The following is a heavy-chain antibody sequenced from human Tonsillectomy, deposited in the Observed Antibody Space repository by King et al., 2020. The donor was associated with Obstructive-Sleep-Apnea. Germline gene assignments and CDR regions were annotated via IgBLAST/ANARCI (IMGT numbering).Heavy chain of an antibody. CDR3: ARGLGYCSGGSCYQQRPFDL. CDR2: ISSSSSTI. V-gene: IGHV3-48*04. J-gene: IGHJ2*01. D-gene: IGHD2-15*01. CDR1: GFTFSSYS. Sequence: VQLVESGGGLVQPGGSLRLSCAASGFTFSSYSMNWVRQAPGKGLEWVSYISSSSSTIDYADSVKGRFTISRDNAKKSLYLQMNSLRAKDTAVYYCARGLGYCSGGSCYQQRPFDLWGRGTLVTVSS.